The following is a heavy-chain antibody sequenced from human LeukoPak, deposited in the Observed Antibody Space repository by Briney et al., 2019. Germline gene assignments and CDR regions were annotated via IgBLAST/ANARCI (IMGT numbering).Heavy chain of an antibody. CDR1: GFTLGTYD. J-gene: IGHJ4*02. CDR3: AKELSSGWSYFDY. CDR2: TSRSGGST. Sequence: GGSLRLSCAASGFTLGTYDMYWVRQAPGKGLECVSSTSRSGGSTYYADSVKGRFTISRDNSKNTLYLQMNSLRAEDTAVFYCAKELSSGWSYFDYWGQGTLVTVSS. D-gene: IGHD6-19*01. V-gene: IGHV3-23*01.